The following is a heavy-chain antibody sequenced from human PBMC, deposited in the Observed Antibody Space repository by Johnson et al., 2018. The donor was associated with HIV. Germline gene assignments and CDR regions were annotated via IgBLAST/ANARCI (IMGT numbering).Heavy chain of an antibody. CDR1: GFTFSSYA. CDR2: ISGSGGST. V-gene: IGHV3-23*01. Sequence: VHLLDSGGGFVQPGCSLRLSCASSGFTFSSYAMSCVRQAPGKGLEWVSAISGSGGSTYYADSVKGRFTISRDNSKNTLYLQMNSLRAEDTGVYYYAKNQAKNRNHYDVKMEDAFDIWGQGTMVIVSS. D-gene: IGHD3-22*01. J-gene: IGHJ3*02. CDR3: AKNQAKNRNHYDVKMEDAFDI.